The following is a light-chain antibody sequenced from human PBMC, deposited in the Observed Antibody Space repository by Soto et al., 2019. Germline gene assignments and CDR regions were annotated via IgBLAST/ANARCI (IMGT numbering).Light chain of an antibody. Sequence: QAVVTQPPSASGTPGQRVTISCSGSSSNIGSNYVYWYQQLPGTAPKLLIYRNNQRPSGVPDRFSGSKPGTSASLAISGLRSEDEADYYCAAWDDSLSGPRVFGGGTKLTVL. V-gene: IGLV1-47*01. CDR3: AAWDDSLSGPRV. CDR2: RNN. J-gene: IGLJ2*01. CDR1: SSNIGSNY.